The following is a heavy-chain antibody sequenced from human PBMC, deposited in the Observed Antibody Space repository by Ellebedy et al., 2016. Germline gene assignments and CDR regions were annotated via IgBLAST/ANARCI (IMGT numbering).Heavy chain of an antibody. V-gene: IGHV4-59*02. CDR1: GGSVSSDY. Sequence: SETLSLTCNVSGGSVSSDYWNWIRRPPGKGPEWIGYVFHTGTTNYDPSLKSRVTMSVDTSKGQFSLRLTSVTAADTAVYYCARWGAESGAFEIWGQGTKVAVSS. CDR3: ARWGAESGAFEI. J-gene: IGHJ3*02. D-gene: IGHD1-26*01. CDR2: VFHTGTT.